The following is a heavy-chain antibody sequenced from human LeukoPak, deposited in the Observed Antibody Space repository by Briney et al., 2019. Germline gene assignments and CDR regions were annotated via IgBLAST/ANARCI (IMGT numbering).Heavy chain of an antibody. CDR1: GFTFSSYS. CDR2: ISSSSSYI. D-gene: IGHD2-15*01. Sequence: GGSLRPSCAASGFTFSSYSMNWVRQAPGKGLEWVSSISSSSSYIYYADSVKGRFTISRDNAKNSLYLQMNSLRAKDTAVYYCARDLGDIVGPVRGHYYYYYGMDVWGQGTTVTVSS. J-gene: IGHJ6*02. V-gene: IGHV3-21*01. CDR3: ARDLGDIVGPVRGHYYYYYGMDV.